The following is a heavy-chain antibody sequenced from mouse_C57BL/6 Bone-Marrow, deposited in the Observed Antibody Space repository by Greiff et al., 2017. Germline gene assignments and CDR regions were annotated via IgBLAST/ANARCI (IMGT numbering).Heavy chain of an antibody. CDR1: GFTFSDYG. Sequence: DVHLVESGGGLVKPGGSLKLSCAASGFTFSDYGMHWVRQAPEKGLEWVAYISSGSSTIYYADTVKGRFTISRDNAKNTLFLQMTSLRSEDTAMYYCEINYGYDADYWGQGTTLTVSS. D-gene: IGHD2-2*01. J-gene: IGHJ2*01. V-gene: IGHV5-17*01. CDR2: ISSGSSTI. CDR3: EINYGYDADY.